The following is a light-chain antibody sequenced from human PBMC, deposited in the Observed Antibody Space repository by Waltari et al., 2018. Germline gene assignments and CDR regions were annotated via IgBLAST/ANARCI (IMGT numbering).Light chain of an antibody. J-gene: IGKJ4*01. V-gene: IGKV2-28*01. CDR2: LGS. CDR3: MQALQTPLT. CDR1: QSLRHSNGYNY. Sequence: DIVVTQSPLSQPVTPGEPASISCRSSQSLRHSNGYNYLDWYLQKPGQSPQLLIYLGSNRASGVPDRFSGSGSGTDFTLKISRVEAEDVGVYYCMQALQTPLTFGGGTKVEIK.